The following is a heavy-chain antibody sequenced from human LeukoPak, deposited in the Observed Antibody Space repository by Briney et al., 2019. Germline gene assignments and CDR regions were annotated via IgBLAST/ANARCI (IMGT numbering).Heavy chain of an antibody. J-gene: IGHJ4*02. CDR3: ARDVSDSSSWGEEY. CDR2: ISSSSSYI. Sequence: GGSLRLSCVGSGFSFSGYSMNWVRQAPRKGLEWVSLISSSSSYIYYADSVKGRFTISRDNAKNSLYLQMNSLRAEDTAVYYCARDVSDSSSWGEEYWGQGTLVTVSS. V-gene: IGHV3-21*01. CDR1: GFSFSGYS. D-gene: IGHD6-13*01.